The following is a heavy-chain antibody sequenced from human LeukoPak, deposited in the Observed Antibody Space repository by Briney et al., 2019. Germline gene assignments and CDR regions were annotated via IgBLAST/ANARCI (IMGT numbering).Heavy chain of an antibody. J-gene: IGHJ4*02. Sequence: ASVKVSCKASGYTFTSYGISWVRQAPGQGLEWMGWISAYNGNTNYAQKLQGRVTMTTDTSTSTAYMELRSLRSDDTAVYYGAKDPLGTDFWSGYRYFDYWGQGTLVTVSS. CDR1: GYTFTSYG. CDR2: ISAYNGNT. D-gene: IGHD3-3*01. CDR3: AKDPLGTDFWSGYRYFDY. V-gene: IGHV1-18*01.